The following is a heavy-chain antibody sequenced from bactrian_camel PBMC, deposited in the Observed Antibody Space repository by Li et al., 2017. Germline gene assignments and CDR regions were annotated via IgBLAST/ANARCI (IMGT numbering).Heavy chain of an antibody. V-gene: IGHV3S40*01. CDR2: IYTSGGGT. CDR1: GYSERPNC. Sequence: DVQLVESGGALVQAGGSLRLACVASGYSERPNCMTWFRQAPGKEREGVATIYTSGGGTSYADSVKGRFLISQDNAKNTVYLQMNSLKPEDTATYYCAARAGICGRNDNWSQMKFRGQGTQVTVS. D-gene: IGHD7*01. J-gene: IGHJ4*01. CDR3: AARAGICGRNDNWSQMKF.